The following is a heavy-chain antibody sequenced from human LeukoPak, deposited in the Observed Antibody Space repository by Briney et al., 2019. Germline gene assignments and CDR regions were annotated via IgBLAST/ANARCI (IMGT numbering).Heavy chain of an antibody. J-gene: IGHJ5*02. CDR2: IYPGDSDT. Sequence: PGESLKISCKGSGYSFTSYWIGWVRQMPGKGLEWMGIIYPGDSDTRYSPSYQGQVTIAADKSISTAYLQWSSLKASDTAMYYCARRPIYDVWSGYYDDWFDPWGQGTLVTVSS. CDR1: GYSFTSYW. V-gene: IGHV5-51*01. D-gene: IGHD3-3*01. CDR3: ARRPIYDVWSGYYDDWFDP.